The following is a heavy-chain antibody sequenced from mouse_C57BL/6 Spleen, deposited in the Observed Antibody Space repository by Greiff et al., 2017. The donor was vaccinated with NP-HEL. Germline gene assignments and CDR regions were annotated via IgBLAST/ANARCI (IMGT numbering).Heavy chain of an antibody. V-gene: IGHV5-17*01. D-gene: IGHD1-1*01. CDR1: GFTFSDYG. Sequence: DVMLVESGGGLVKPGGSLKLSCAASGFTFSDYGMHWVRQAPEKGLEWVAYISSGSSTIYYADTVKGRFTISRDNAKNTLFLQMTSLRSEDTAMYYCARPDYYGSSFFAYWGQGTLVTVSA. CDR2: ISSGSSTI. J-gene: IGHJ3*01. CDR3: ARPDYYGSSFFAY.